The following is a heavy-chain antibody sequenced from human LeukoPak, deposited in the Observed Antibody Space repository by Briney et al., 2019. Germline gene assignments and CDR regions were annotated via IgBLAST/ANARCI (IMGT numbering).Heavy chain of an antibody. J-gene: IGHJ3*02. CDR2: ISGSGGST. Sequence: PGGSLRLSCAASGFTFSSYAMSWVHQAPGKGLEWVSAISGSGGSTYYADSVKGRFTISRDNSKNTLYLQMNSLRAEDTAVYYCAKPRGSLVQTDAFDIWGQGTMVTVSS. V-gene: IGHV3-23*01. CDR1: GFTFSSYA. CDR3: AKPRGSLVQTDAFDI.